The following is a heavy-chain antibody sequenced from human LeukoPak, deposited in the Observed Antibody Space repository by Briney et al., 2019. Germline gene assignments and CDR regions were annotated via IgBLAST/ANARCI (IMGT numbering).Heavy chain of an antibody. CDR3: ARLGDSSSRLYYFDY. V-gene: IGHV4-59*08. CDR2: FHYSGST. J-gene: IGHJ4*02. D-gene: IGHD6-6*01. CDR1: GGSISSYY. Sequence: SETLSLTCTVSGGSISSYYWSWIRQPPGKGLEWIGYFHYSGSTNYNPTLKSRVTISVDTSKNQFSLKLSSVTAADTAVYYCARLGDSSSRLYYFDYWGQGTLVTVSS.